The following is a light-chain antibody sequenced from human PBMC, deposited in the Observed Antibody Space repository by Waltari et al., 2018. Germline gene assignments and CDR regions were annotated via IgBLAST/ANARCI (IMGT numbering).Light chain of an antibody. CDR2: DNN. V-gene: IGLV1-51*01. Sequence: QSVLTQPPSVSAAPGQKVTISCSGSSSNIGNNYVSWYQQLPGTAPKLLIYDNNNRPSGIPDRFSVSKSGTSATLGITGLQTGDEADYYCGTWDSSLSAWVFGGGTKLTVL. J-gene: IGLJ3*02. CDR1: SSNIGNNY. CDR3: GTWDSSLSAWV.